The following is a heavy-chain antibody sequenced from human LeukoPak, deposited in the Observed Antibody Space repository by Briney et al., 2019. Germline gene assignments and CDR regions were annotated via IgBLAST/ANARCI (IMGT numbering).Heavy chain of an antibody. D-gene: IGHD3-16*01. J-gene: IGHJ3*02. CDR1: GFTFSSYG. Sequence: GGSLRLSCAASGFTFSSYGMHWVRQAPGKGLEWVSSISSSSSYIYYADSVKGRFTISRDNAKNSLYLQMNSLRAEDTAVYYCAREILRGSDAFDIWGQGTMVTVSS. CDR3: AREILRGSDAFDI. V-gene: IGHV3-21*01. CDR2: ISSSSSYI.